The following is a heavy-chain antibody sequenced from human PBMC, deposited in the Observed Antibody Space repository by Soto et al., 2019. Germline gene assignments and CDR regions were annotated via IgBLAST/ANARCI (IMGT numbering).Heavy chain of an antibody. D-gene: IGHD3-10*01. V-gene: IGHV4-31*03. J-gene: IGHJ5*02. CDR3: ARERITMVRGVHVNWFDP. CDR2: IYYSGST. Sequence: PSETLSLTGTVSGGSISSGGYYWSWIRQHPGKGLEGIGDIYYSGSTYYNPSLKSRVTISVDTSKNQFSLKLSSVTAADTAVYYCARERITMVRGVHVNWFDPWGQGTLVTVSS. CDR1: GGSISSGGYY.